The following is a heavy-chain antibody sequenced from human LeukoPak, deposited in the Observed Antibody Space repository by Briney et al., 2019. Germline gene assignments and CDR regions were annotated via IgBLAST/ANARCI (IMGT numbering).Heavy chain of an antibody. V-gene: IGHV4-59*08. CDR3: ARHVDTNWFDP. Sequence: SETLSLTCTVSGGSITTYYWSWIRQPPRKGLEWIGYTHYSGNTNYNPSLKSRVTMSVDTSKNQFSLKLSSVTAADTAVYYCARHVDTNWFDPWGQGTLVTVSS. CDR2: THYSGNT. D-gene: IGHD3-9*01. CDR1: GGSITTYY. J-gene: IGHJ5*02.